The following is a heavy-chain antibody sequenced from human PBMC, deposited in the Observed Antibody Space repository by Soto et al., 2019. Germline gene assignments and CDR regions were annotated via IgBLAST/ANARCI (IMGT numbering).Heavy chain of an antibody. CDR1: GFTVSSNY. J-gene: IGHJ3*02. CDR3: ARESLALSAFDI. CDR2: IYSGGST. V-gene: IGHV3-53*01. Sequence: GGSLRLSCAASGFTVSSNYMSWVRQAPGKGLEWVSVIYSGGSTYYADSVKGRFTISRDNSKNTLYLQMNSLRAEDTAVYYCARESLALSAFDIWGQGTMVTVSS. D-gene: IGHD3-3*02.